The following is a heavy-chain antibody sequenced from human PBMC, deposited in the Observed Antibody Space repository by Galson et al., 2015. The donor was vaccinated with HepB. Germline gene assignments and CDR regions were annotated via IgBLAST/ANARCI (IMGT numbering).Heavy chain of an antibody. CDR2: IYPGDSDT. Sequence: QSGAEVKKPGESLKISCKGSGYSFTSYWIGWVRQMPGKGLEWMGIIYPGDSDTRYSPSFQGQVTISADKSISTAYLQWSSLKASDTAMYYCARHDLEVRRAYYYDSSGYYSDYWGQGTLVTVAS. CDR1: GYSFTSYW. D-gene: IGHD3-22*01. J-gene: IGHJ4*02. V-gene: IGHV5-51*01. CDR3: ARHDLEVRRAYYYDSSGYYSDY.